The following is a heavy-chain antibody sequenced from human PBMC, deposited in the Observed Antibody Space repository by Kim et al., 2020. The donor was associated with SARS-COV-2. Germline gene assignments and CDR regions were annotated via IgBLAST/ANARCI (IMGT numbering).Heavy chain of an antibody. D-gene: IGHD1-26*01. Sequence: GGSLRLSCAASGFTFNTYGMHWVRQAPGKGLEWVAVISYDGSNKYYADSVKGRFTISRDNSKNTPYLQMNSLRIEDTAVYYCAKSFSGSYFGYDYWGQGTLVTVPS. CDR2: ISYDGSNK. V-gene: IGHV3-30*18. J-gene: IGHJ4*02. CDR3: AKSFSGSYFGYDY. CDR1: GFTFNTYG.